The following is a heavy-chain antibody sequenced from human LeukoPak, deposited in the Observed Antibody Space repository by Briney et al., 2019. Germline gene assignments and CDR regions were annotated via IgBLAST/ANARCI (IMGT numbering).Heavy chain of an antibody. D-gene: IGHD2-2*01. Sequence: SETLSLTCTVSGGSISSSSYYWGWIRQPPGKGLEWIGSIYYSGSTYYNPSLKSRVTISVDTSKNQFSLKLSSVTAADTAVYYCAREGCGGGTSCSDDAFDIWGQGTMVTVSS. J-gene: IGHJ3*02. CDR3: AREGCGGGTSCSDDAFDI. CDR1: GGSISSSSYY. V-gene: IGHV4-39*07. CDR2: IYYSGST.